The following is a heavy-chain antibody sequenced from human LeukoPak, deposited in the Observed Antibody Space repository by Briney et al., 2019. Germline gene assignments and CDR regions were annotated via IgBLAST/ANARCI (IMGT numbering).Heavy chain of an antibody. CDR1: GGSFSDYY. D-gene: IGHD3-22*01. Sequence: SETLSLTCAVYGGSFSDYYWSWIRQPPGKGLEWIGEINHSGSTNYNPSLKSRVTISVDTSKNQFSLKLSSVTAADTAVYYCARGYYDSSGYYGSFGYWGQGTLVTVSS. J-gene: IGHJ4*02. CDR2: INHSGST. CDR3: ARGYYDSSGYYGSFGY. V-gene: IGHV4-34*01.